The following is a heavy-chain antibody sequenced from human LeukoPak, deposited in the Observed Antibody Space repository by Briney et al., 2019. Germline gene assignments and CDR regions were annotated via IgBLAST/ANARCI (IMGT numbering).Heavy chain of an antibody. V-gene: IGHV4-34*01. Sequence: SETLSLTCAVYGASFSGYYWIWIRQPPGRGLEWIGEINHSGSTNYNPSLKSRVTISVDTSKNQFSLKLTSVTAADTAVYYCARQRVNKWNNLWSFDYWGQGTLVTVSS. J-gene: IGHJ4*02. CDR1: GASFSGYY. CDR3: ARQRVNKWNNLWSFDY. D-gene: IGHD1/OR15-1a*01. CDR2: INHSGST.